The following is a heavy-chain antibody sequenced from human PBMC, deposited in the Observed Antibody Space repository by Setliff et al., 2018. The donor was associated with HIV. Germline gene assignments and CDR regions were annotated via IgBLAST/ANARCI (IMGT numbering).Heavy chain of an antibody. CDR2: MNPNSGNT. D-gene: IGHD2-2*01. J-gene: IGHJ3*01. CDR3: ARERRGCTSNSCYVDAFDL. CDR1: GYTFTSYD. Sequence: ASVKVSCKASGYTFTSYDINWVRQATGQGLEWMGWMNPNSGNTGYAQKFQGRVTMTRNTSISTAYMELSSLRSEDTAVYYCARERRGCTSNSCYVDAFDLWGQGTMVTVSS. V-gene: IGHV1-8*01.